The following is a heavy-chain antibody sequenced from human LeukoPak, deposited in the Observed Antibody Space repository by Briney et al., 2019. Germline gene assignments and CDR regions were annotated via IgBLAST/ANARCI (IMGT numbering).Heavy chain of an antibody. CDR3: ARYSSGWYNTLDY. Sequence: ASVKVSCKASGYTFTSYAIHWVRQAPGQRLEWMGWISAGNGNTKYSQNFQGRVTFISNTSATTAFMELSSLRSEDTAVYYCARYSSGWYNTLDYWGQGTLVTVSS. J-gene: IGHJ4*02. CDR2: ISAGNGNT. CDR1: GYTFTSYA. D-gene: IGHD6-19*01. V-gene: IGHV1-3*01.